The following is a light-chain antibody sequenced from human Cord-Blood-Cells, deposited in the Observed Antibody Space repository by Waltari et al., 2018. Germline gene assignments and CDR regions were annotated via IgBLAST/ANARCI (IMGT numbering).Light chain of an antibody. J-gene: IGLJ3*02. V-gene: IGLV2-14*03. CDR2: DVS. CDR1: SSDVGGYNY. Sequence: QSALTQPASVSESPGQSITISCTGTSSDVGGYNYVSWYQQHPGKAPKLRIYDVSNRPSGVSNRFSGSKSGNTASLTISGLQAEDEADYYCSSYTSSSTWVFGGGTKLTVL. CDR3: SSYTSSSTWV.